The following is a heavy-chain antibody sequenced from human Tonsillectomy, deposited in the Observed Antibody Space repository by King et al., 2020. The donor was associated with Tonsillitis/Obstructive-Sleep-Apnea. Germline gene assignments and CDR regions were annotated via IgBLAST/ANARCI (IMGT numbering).Heavy chain of an antibody. J-gene: IGHJ4*02. D-gene: IGHD5-12*01. CDR1: GYTITDYA. Sequence: QLVQSGSELKKPGASVKVSCKASGYTITDYAFNWVRQAPGQGLVWVGWINTHTGNPTYVQDFIGRFVFSWDTSVSTAYQQISSLEAEDTAVYYCARDSNGGYDGYDLDFWGQGTLVTVSS. V-gene: IGHV7-4-1*02. CDR2: INTHTGNP. CDR3: ARDSNGGYDGYDLDF.